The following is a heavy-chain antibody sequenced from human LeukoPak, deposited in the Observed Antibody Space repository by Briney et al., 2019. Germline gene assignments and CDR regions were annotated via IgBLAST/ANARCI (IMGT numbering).Heavy chain of an antibody. CDR2: INAGNGNT. CDR3: ARDFVPFDSSGYYRRTSIFDY. CDR1: GYSFSNYA. J-gene: IGHJ4*02. V-gene: IGHV1-3*01. D-gene: IGHD3-22*01. Sequence: ASVKVSCKASGYSFSNYAMNWVRQAPGQGLEWMGWINAGNGNTKYSQKFQGRVTITRDTSASTAYMELSSLRSEDTAVYYCARDFVPFDSSGYYRRTSIFDYWGQGTLVTVSS.